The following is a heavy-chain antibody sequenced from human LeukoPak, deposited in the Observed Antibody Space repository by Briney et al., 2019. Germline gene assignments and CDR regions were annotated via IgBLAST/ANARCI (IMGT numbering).Heavy chain of an antibody. V-gene: IGHV3-21*01. D-gene: IGHD2-2*01. CDR2: ISSSSRYI. CDR1: GFTFSSYS. Sequence: PGGSLRLSCAASGFTFSSYSMNWVRQAPGKGLEWVSSISSSSRYIYYADSVKGRFTISRDNAKNSLYLQMNSLRAEDTAVYYCASVVPAAGDDYYYGMDVWGKGTTVTVSS. CDR3: ASVVPAAGDDYYYGMDV. J-gene: IGHJ6*04.